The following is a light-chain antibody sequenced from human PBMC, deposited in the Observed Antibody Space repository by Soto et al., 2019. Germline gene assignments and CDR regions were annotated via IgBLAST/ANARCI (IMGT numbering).Light chain of an antibody. CDR3: CSYTSSSTPWG. V-gene: IGLV2-14*03. CDR1: SSDVGGYNY. J-gene: IGLJ1*01. CDR2: DVS. Sequence: QSALTQPASVSGSPGQSITISCTGTSSDVGGYNYVSWYQQHPGKAHKLMIYDVSDRPSGISNRFSASKSGNTASLTISGLQAEDEADYYCCSYTSSSTPWGFGTGTRSPS.